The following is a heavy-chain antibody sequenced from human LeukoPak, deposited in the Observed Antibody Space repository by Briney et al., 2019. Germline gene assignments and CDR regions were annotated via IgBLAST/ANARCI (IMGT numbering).Heavy chain of an antibody. Sequence: GESLKISYKGSGYSLTSYWIGWVRQMPGKGLEWMGIIYPGDSDTRYSPSFQGQVTISADKSISTAYLQWSSLKASDTAMYYCARRINYGSGSYLFDYWGQGTLVTVSS. CDR2: IYPGDSDT. CDR3: ARRINYGSGSYLFDY. D-gene: IGHD3-10*01. J-gene: IGHJ4*02. CDR1: GYSLTSYW. V-gene: IGHV5-51*01.